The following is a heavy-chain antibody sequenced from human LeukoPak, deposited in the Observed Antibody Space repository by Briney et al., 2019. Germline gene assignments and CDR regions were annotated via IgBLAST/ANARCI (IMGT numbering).Heavy chain of an antibody. CDR1: GFTFSDYY. Sequence: GGSLRLSCAASGFTFSDYYMSWIRQAPGKGLEWVSYISSSGSTIYYADSVKGRFTISRDNAKNSLYLQMNSLRAEDTTVYYCAKAADYYDILTGYYYYYYYMDVWGKGTTVTISS. CDR2: ISSSGSTI. CDR3: AKAADYYDILTGYYYYYYYMDV. D-gene: IGHD3-9*01. J-gene: IGHJ6*03. V-gene: IGHV3-11*01.